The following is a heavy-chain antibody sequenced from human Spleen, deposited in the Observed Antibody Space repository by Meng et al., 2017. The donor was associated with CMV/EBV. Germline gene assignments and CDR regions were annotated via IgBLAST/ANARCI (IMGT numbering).Heavy chain of an antibody. CDR3: ARAPHVDTAMVSVSYYYGMDV. CDR2: IIPVFGTP. J-gene: IGHJ6*02. CDR1: GDTFSNYA. V-gene: IGHV1-69*05. D-gene: IGHD5-18*01. Sequence: SVKVSCKASGDTFSNYAISWVRQAPGQGLEWMGGIIPVFGTPNYAQKFQGRVTITTDESTSTVYMELSSLKSEDTAVYYCARAPHVDTAMVSVSYYYGMDVWGQGTTVTVSS.